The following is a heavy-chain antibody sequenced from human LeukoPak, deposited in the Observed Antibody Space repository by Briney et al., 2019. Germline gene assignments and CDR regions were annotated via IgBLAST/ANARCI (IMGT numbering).Heavy chain of an antibody. D-gene: IGHD2-2*02. CDR3: VPYCSSTSCYTGP. CDR2: IRYDGGNK. V-gene: IGHV3-30*02. Sequence: GGSLRLSCAASGFTFSSYGLHWVRQAPGKGLEWVAFIRYDGGNKYYVDSVKGRFTISRDNSKNTLYLQMNSLRAEDTAVYYCVPYCSSTSCYTGPWGQGTLVTVSS. CDR1: GFTFSSYG. J-gene: IGHJ5*02.